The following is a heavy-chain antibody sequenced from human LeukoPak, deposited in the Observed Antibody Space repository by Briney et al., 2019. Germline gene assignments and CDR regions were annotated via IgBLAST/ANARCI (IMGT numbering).Heavy chain of an antibody. CDR3: ARDLGVVVIRLDY. CDR2: INPSGGST. V-gene: IGHV1-46*01. D-gene: IGHD3-22*01. CDR1: GYTFTSYY. J-gene: IGHJ4*02. Sequence: ASVKVSCKASGYTFTSYYMHWVRQAPGQGLEWMGIINPSGGSTSYAQKFQGRVTMTRDMSTSTVYMELSSLRPEDTAVYYCARDLGVVVIRLDYWGQGTLVTVSS.